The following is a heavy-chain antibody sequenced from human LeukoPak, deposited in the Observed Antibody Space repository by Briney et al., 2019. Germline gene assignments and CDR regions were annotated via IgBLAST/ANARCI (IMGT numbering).Heavy chain of an antibody. CDR2: INQEGSEK. CDR3: ARDGGGAFDY. Sequence: TGGSLRLSCAASGFSAYWMNWVRQAPGKGLEWVSNINQEGSEKYYVDSVKGRFTISRDNAKNSLYLQMNSLRAEDTAVYYCARDGGGAFDYWGQGTLVTVSS. CDR1: GFSAYW. J-gene: IGHJ4*02. D-gene: IGHD3-16*01. V-gene: IGHV3-7*01.